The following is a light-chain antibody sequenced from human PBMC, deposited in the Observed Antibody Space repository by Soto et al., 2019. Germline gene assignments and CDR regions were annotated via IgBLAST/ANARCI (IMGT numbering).Light chain of an antibody. CDR3: QQYNNWPLT. Sequence: ETVLTQSPVTLSVSPGERDTLSCMASQSVSSKLAWYQQKPGQAPRLLIYGASTRATGIPDRFSGGGSGTEFTLTISSLQSEDFAVYYCQQYNNWPLTFGQGTKV. V-gene: IGKV3-15*01. J-gene: IGKJ1*01. CDR1: QSVSSK. CDR2: GAS.